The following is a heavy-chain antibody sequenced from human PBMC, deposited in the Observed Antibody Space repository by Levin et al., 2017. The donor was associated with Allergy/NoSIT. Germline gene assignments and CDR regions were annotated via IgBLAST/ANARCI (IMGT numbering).Heavy chain of an antibody. CDR1: SFSLPPPS. CDR3: ARHIKRTEGGNYLFDP. J-gene: IGHJ5*02. D-gene: IGHD4-23*01. CDR2: ISYAGIT. Sequence: LFLHFPLSSFSLPPPSLSWIRQSPGKGLEWLGYISYAGITAYSPSLKSRLSMSFYPAKNQFSLNLSSVTAADTAVYFCARHIKRTEGGNYLFDPWGQGTLVTVSS. V-gene: IGHV4-59*08.